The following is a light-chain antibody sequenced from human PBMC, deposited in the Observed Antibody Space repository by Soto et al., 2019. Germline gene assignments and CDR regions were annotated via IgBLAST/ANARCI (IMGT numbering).Light chain of an antibody. CDR2: AAS. V-gene: IGKV3-20*01. J-gene: IGKJ1*01. Sequence: IVLTQSPDTLSLSPGERATLSCRASQSVSSSQLVWYQQKPGQAPRLLIYAASNRATGIPDRFSGSGSGTDFTLTVSELETEDVAVYYCQHYANSVWTFGQGTKVEIK. CDR3: QHYANSVWT. CDR1: QSVSSSQ.